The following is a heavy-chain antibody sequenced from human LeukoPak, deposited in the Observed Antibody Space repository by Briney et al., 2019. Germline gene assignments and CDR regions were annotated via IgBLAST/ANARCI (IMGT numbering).Heavy chain of an antibody. Sequence: GGALRLSCAASGFTFTSYEMNWVRQAPGKGLEWASYITISGSTIYYADSVKGRFTISRDSAKNSLYLQMNSLRAEDTAVYYCARTRSFDYWGQGTLVTFSS. V-gene: IGHV3-48*03. J-gene: IGHJ4*02. CDR2: ITISGSTI. CDR1: GFTFTSYE. CDR3: ARTRSFDY.